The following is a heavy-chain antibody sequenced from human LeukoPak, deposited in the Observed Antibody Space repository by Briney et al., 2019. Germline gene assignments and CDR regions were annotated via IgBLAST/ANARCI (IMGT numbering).Heavy chain of an antibody. V-gene: IGHV6-1*01. CDR2: TYYRSKRYN. D-gene: IGHD6-19*01. J-gene: IGHJ4*02. Sequence: SQTLSLTFVVSGDSVSSKNGAWNWIRQSPSRGLEWLGRTYYRSKRYNDYAESMEGRMTISQDTSKNQYSLHLNSVTPDDTAVYYCARDFGTTGWHTFDYWGQGTLVTVSS. CDR3: ARDFGTTGWHTFDY. CDR1: GDSVSSKNGA.